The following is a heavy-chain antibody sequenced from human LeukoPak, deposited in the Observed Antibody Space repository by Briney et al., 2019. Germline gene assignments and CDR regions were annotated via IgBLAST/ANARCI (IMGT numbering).Heavy chain of an antibody. CDR1: GFTFSSYS. Sequence: GGALRLSCAASGFTFSSYSMNWGRPAPGKGLERVSYISSRSRTIYLAGPVKGRFTISRDNAKNSLYLQMNSLRDEDTAVYYCARSIAAAGTGYYGMDVWGQGTTVTVS. D-gene: IGHD6-13*01. CDR3: ARSIAAAGTGYYGMDV. V-gene: IGHV3-48*02. CDR2: ISSRSRTI. J-gene: IGHJ6*02.